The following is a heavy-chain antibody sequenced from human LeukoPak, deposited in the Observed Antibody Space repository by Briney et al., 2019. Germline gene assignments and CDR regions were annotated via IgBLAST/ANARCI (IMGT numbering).Heavy chain of an antibody. Sequence: GGSLRLSCAASGFTVSHNYMSWVRQAPGKGLEWVSVIYSDDSTYYAGSVKGRFTISRDNSKNTVYLQMNSLRVEDTAVYYCARDGSPTPWGQGTLVTASS. J-gene: IGHJ5*02. V-gene: IGHV3-66*01. CDR3: ARDGSPTP. CDR1: GFTVSHNY. CDR2: IYSDDST.